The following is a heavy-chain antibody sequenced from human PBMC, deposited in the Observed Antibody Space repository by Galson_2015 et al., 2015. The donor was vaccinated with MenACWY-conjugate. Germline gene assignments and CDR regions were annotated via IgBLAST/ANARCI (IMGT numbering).Heavy chain of an antibody. J-gene: IGHJ5*02. CDR1: GGSIYSSDHW. D-gene: IGHD3-22*01. CDR3: ARLPRGINLILEGS. CDR2: IHHSETT. V-gene: IGHV4-39*01. Sequence: SETLSLTCSVSGGSIYSSDHWWGWIRQPPGKGLEWIASIHHSETTHYNPSLKSRVSISVDTSKNQFSLKLSSVSAADMAVYYCARLPRGINLILEGSWGQGILVTVSS.